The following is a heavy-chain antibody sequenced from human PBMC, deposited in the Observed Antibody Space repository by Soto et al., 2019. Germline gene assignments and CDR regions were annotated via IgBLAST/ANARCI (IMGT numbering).Heavy chain of an antibody. J-gene: IGHJ6*02. CDR1: GYTFTSYG. D-gene: IGHD3-9*01. V-gene: IGHV1-18*01. Sequence: ASVKVSCKASGYTFTSYGISWVRQAPGQGLEWMGWISAYNGNTNYAQKFQGRVTMTTDTSTSTAYMELRSLRSDDTAVYYCARVFGYDILTGLYYYAMDVWGQGTTVTVS. CDR3: ARVFGYDILTGLYYYAMDV. CDR2: ISAYNGNT.